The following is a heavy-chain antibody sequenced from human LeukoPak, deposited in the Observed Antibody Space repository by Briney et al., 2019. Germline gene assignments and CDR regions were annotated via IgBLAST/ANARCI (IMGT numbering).Heavy chain of an antibody. D-gene: IGHD3-3*01. CDR2: IYPGDSDT. J-gene: IGHJ5*02. CDR1: GYSFTSYW. Sequence: GESLKISCKGSGYSFTSYWIGWVRQMPGKGLEWMGIIYPGDSDTRYSPSFQGQVTISADKSISTAYLQWSSLKASDTAMYYCARASRGYDFWSGYYDPQFDPWGQGTLVTASS. V-gene: IGHV5-51*01. CDR3: ARASRGYDFWSGYYDPQFDP.